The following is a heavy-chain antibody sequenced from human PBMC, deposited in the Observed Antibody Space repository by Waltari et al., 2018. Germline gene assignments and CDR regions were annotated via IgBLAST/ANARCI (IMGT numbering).Heavy chain of an antibody. CDR1: GGSIRSYY. D-gene: IGHD3-16*01. V-gene: IGHV4-59*01. J-gene: IGHJ2*01. Sequence: QVQLQESGPGLVKPSETLSLTCTVPGGSIRSYYWSWIRQPPGKGLEWIGYTYYSGSTNYNPSLKSRVTISVDTSKNQFSLKLSSVTAADTAVYYCARGGYVWYFDLWGRGTLVTVSS. CDR3: ARGGYVWYFDL. CDR2: TYYSGST.